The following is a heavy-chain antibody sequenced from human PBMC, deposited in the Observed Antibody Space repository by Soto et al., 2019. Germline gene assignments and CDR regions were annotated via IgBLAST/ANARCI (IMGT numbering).Heavy chain of an antibody. CDR2: IIPILGIA. J-gene: IGHJ4*02. V-gene: IGHV1-69*02. Sequence: QVQLVQSGAEVKKPGSSVKVSCKASGGTFSSYTISWVRQAPGQGLEWMGRIIPILGIANYAQKFQGRVTITADKSTSTAYMELSSLRSEDTAVYYCARGRGFYYDNSGSFDYWGQGTLVTVSS. D-gene: IGHD3-22*01. CDR3: ARGRGFYYDNSGSFDY. CDR1: GGTFSSYT.